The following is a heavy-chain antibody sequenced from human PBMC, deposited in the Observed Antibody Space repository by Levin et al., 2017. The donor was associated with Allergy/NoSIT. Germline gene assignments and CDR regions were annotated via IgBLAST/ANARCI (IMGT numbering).Heavy chain of an antibody. J-gene: IGHJ4*02. V-gene: IGHV1-69*13. CDR3: AHSGAYSASRSMDY. D-gene: IGHD2-15*01. CDR2: IMPVFGTG. CDR1: GGAFISYV. Sequence: PVASVKVSCRASGGAFISYVISWVRQAPGQGLEWMGGIMPVFGTGNYAQKFQGRVTITADDSRRTSFMELTGLTSEDTAVYYCAHSGAYSASRSMDYWGQGTLVTVSS.